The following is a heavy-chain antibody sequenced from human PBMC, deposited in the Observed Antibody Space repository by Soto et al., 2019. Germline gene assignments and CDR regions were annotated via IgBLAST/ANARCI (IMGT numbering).Heavy chain of an antibody. Sequence: VGSLRLSCAASGFTFSSYGMHWVRQAPGKGLEWVAVISYDGSNKYYADSVKGRFTISRDNSKNTLYLQMNSLRAEDTAVYYCAKDLGTMVRGVIIPTNWFDPWGQGTLVTVS. V-gene: IGHV3-30*18. CDR2: ISYDGSNK. D-gene: IGHD3-10*01. J-gene: IGHJ5*02. CDR3: AKDLGTMVRGVIIPTNWFDP. CDR1: GFTFSSYG.